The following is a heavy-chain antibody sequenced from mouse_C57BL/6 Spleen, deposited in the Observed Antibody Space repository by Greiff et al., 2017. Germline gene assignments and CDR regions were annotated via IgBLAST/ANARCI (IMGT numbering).Heavy chain of an antibody. J-gene: IGHJ3*01. V-gene: IGHV1-53*01. CDR1: GYTFTSYW. D-gene: IGHD2-4*01. CDR2: INPSNGGT. CDR3: ARGENDDDVGAGFAY. Sequence: QVQLQQPGTELVKPGASVKLSCKASGYTFTSYWMHWVKQRPGQGLAWIGNINPSNGGTNYNEKFKSKATLTVDNSSSPAYMPLSRLPSEDFSVYYCARGENDDDVGAGFAYGGQGTMVTVSA.